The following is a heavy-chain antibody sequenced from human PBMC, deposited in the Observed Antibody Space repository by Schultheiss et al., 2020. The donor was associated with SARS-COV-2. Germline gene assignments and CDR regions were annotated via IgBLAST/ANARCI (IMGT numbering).Heavy chain of an antibody. CDR3: ARDRRIVVVTGPLFDY. V-gene: IGHV1-46*01. Sequence: ASVKVSCKASGYTFTTYYMHWVRQAPGQGLEWMGIINPSAGSISYAQKFQGRVTMTRDTSTSTVYMELSSLRSDDTAVYYCARDRRIVVVTGPLFDYWGQGTLVTVSS. D-gene: IGHD2-21*02. CDR2: INPSAGSI. J-gene: IGHJ4*02. CDR1: GYTFTTYY.